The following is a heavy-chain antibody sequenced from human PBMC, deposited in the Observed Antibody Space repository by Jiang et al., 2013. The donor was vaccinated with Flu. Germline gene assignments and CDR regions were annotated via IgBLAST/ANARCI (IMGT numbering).Heavy chain of an antibody. V-gene: IGHV5-51*01. D-gene: IGHD6-6*01. CDR2: IYPGDSET. CDR1: GYSFTSYW. CDR3: ARQRAYTSSGFDY. J-gene: IGHJ4*02. Sequence: PGESLKISCKGSGYSFTSYWIAWVRQMPGKGLEWMGIIYPGDSETRYSPSFQGQVTISADKSISTAYLQWSSLKASDTAMYYCARQRAYTSSGFDYWGQGTLVTVSS.